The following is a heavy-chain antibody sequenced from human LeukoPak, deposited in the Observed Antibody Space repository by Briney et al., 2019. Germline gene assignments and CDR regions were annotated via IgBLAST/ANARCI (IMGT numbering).Heavy chain of an antibody. Sequence: ASVKVSCKASGYTFTASCIHWVRQAPGQGPEWMGWLNSESVGAKYAQRFQARVTMTRDTSISAAYMELTRLRSDDTAMYYCARGGPTPRNVVVAAREYLQLWGQGSLVTVSS. CDR2: LNSESVGA. CDR1: GYTFTASC. J-gene: IGHJ1*01. D-gene: IGHD2-21*02. CDR3: ARGGPTPRNVVVAAREYLQL. V-gene: IGHV1-2*02.